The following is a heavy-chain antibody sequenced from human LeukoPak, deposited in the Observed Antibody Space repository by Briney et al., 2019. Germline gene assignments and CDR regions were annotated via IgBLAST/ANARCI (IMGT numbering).Heavy chain of an antibody. D-gene: IGHD1-26*01. J-gene: IGHJ4*02. V-gene: IGHV1-2*02. CDR3: ARTLFRASQFDY. CDR2: INPNSDGT. Sequence: GASVKVSCKASGYTFTGYYMHWVRQAPGQGLEWMGWINPNSDGTNYAQKFQGRVTMTRDTSISTAYMELSRLRSDDTAVYYCARTLFRASQFDYWGQGALVTVSS. CDR1: GYTFTGYY.